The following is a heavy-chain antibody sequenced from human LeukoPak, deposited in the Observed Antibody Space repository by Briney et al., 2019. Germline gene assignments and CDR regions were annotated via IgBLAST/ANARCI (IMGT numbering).Heavy chain of an antibody. CDR2: IYYSGST. V-gene: IGHV4-59*01. J-gene: IGHJ6*02. CDR3: ARVDTAVSIPYYYYYGMDV. CDR1: GGSISSYY. Sequence: SETLSLTCTVSGGSISSYYWSWIRQPPGKGLEWIGYIYYSGSTNYNPSLKSRVTISVDTSKNQFSLKLSSVTAADAAVYYCARVDTAVSIPYYYYYGMDVWGQGTTVTVSS. D-gene: IGHD5-18*01.